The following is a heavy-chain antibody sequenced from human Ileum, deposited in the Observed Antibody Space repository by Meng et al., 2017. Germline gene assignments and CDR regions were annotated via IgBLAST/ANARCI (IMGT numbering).Heavy chain of an antibody. CDR3: ARGGGGGWPNWFDP. CDR2: VYNTGNT. J-gene: IGHJ5*02. V-gene: IGHV4-61*01. CDR1: GGSVSSANSY. D-gene: IGHD6-19*01. Sequence: QARVEESGPGLVRPSEPLSLTCTVSGGSVSSANSYWSWIRQTPGKGLEWIGYVYNTGNTNSNPSLRSRLTMSVDTSNSQFSLKLTSVTAADTAVYYCARGGGGGWPNWFDPWGQGTLVTVSS.